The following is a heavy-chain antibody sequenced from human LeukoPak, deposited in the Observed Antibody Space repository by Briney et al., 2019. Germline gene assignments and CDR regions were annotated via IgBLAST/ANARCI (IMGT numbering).Heavy chain of an antibody. CDR2: ISAHNGNT. CDR1: VCTFTSYG. D-gene: IGHD5-12*01. V-gene: IGHV1-18*01. Sequence: GASVTVSCKASVCTFTSYGISWVRQAPGQGLEWVGWISAHNGNTKNAQKVHGRVTMNTDTSTRTAYMELRSLRSDDTAVYYCARDRGYSGYAEYYFDYWGQGTLVTVSS. CDR3: ARDRGYSGYAEYYFDY. J-gene: IGHJ4*02.